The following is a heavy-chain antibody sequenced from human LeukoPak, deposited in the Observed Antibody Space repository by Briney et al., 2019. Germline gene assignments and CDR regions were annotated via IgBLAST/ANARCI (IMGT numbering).Heavy chain of an antibody. CDR3: ARDTYYFDY. CDR1: GFTFSSHA. CDR2: ISGSGDST. V-gene: IGHV3-23*01. Sequence: GGSLRLSCAASGFTFSSHAMSWVRQAPGKGLEWVSTISGSGDSTFYADSVKGRFTISRDNSKNTLYLQMSSLRAEDTAVYYCARDTYYFDYWGQGTLVTVSS. J-gene: IGHJ4*02.